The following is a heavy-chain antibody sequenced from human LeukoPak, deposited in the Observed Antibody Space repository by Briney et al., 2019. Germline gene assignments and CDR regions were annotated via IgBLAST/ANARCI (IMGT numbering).Heavy chain of an antibody. J-gene: IGHJ5*02. CDR2: NYNSGST. Sequence: PSETLSLTCTVSGGPISSYYGRGLRQPGGKGLEWLGRNYNSGSTYYNASLKSRVTISVDTSKNQFSLKLSSVTAADTAVYYCAKDRSGQLGGRWFDPWGQGTLVTVSS. V-gene: IGHV4-4*07. CDR3: AKDRSGQLGGRWFDP. CDR1: GGPISSYY. D-gene: IGHD6-6*01.